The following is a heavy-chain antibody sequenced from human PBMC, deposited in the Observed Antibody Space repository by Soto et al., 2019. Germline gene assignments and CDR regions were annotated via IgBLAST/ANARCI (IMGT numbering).Heavy chain of an antibody. J-gene: IGHJ4*02. CDR3: ARVPRGYSSSWYDY. D-gene: IGHD6-13*01. CDR2: MNPNSGNT. CDR1: GYTFTSYD. Sequence: ASVKVSCKASGYTFTSYDINWVRQATGQGLEWMGWMNPNSGNTGYAQKFQGRVTMTRNTSISTAYMELSSLGSEDTAVYYCARVPRGYSSSWYDYWGQGTLVTVSS. V-gene: IGHV1-8*01.